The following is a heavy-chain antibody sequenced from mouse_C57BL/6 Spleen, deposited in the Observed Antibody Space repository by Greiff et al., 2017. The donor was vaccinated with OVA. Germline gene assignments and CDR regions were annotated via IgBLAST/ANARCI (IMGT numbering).Heavy chain of an antibody. D-gene: IGHD1-1*01. Sequence: EVKLVESGEGLVKPGGSLKLSCAASGFTFSSYAMSWVRQTPEKRLEWVAYISSGGDYIYYADTVKGRFTISRDNARNTLYLQMSSLKSEDTAMYYCTSNYYGSSPYAMDYWGQGTSVTVSS. CDR2: ISSGGDYI. J-gene: IGHJ4*01. CDR3: TSNYYGSSPYAMDY. V-gene: IGHV5-9-1*02. CDR1: GFTFSSYA.